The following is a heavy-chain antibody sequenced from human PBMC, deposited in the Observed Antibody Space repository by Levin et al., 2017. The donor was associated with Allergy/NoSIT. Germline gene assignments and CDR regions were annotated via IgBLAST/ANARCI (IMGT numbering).Heavy chain of an antibody. V-gene: IGHV5-51*01. CDR3: TRHRAVAATGSYYFYGMDV. Sequence: GESLKISCKGSKNSFTGYWIGWVRQMSGKGLEWMGVIYPGDSDTRYNPSFQGQVTISADKSIDTTYLQWNSLKASDSAMYYCTRHRAVAATGSYYFYGMDVWGQGTTVTVSS. CDR2: IYPGDSDT. D-gene: IGHD6-19*01. J-gene: IGHJ6*02. CDR1: KNSFTGYW.